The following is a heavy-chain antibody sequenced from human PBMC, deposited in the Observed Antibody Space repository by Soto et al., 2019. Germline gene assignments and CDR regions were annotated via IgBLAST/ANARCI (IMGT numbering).Heavy chain of an antibody. CDR3: AREGANWFDP. CDR1: GGSISSGGYS. D-gene: IGHD3-16*01. Sequence: SETLSLTCAVSGGSISSGGYSWSWIRQPPGKGLEWIGYMYHSGSTYYNPSLKSRVTISIDTSKNQFSLQLNSVTPEDTAVYYCAREGANWFDPWGQGTLVTVSS. CDR2: MYHSGST. V-gene: IGHV4-30-2*01. J-gene: IGHJ5*02.